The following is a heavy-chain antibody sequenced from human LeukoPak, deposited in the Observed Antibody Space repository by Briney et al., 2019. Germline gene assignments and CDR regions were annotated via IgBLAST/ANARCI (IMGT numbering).Heavy chain of an antibody. D-gene: IGHD3-10*01. J-gene: IGHJ3*02. Sequence: GGSLRLSCAASGFTFSSYAMGWVRQAPGKGLEWVSGVSGSGDSTYYADSVKGRFTISRDNSKNALHLQMNSLRAEDTAVYYCARDRAYYGSGRGVFYIWGQGTMVIVSS. CDR2: VSGSGDST. V-gene: IGHV3-23*01. CDR1: GFTFSSYA. CDR3: ARDRAYYGSGRGVFYI.